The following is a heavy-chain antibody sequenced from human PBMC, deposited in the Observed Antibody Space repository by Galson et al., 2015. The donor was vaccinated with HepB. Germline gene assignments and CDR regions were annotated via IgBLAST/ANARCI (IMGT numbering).Heavy chain of an antibody. CDR2: TFPISGTA. CDR1: GGTFKTYA. Sequence: SGGTFKTYAISWVRQAPGHGLEWMGGTFPISGTANYAQSFQGRVTIIADASTSTVYMELSSLRSEDTAVYYCATVPLYYYDSGGRPYYFNYWGQGTLVTVSS. D-gene: IGHD3-22*01. J-gene: IGHJ4*02. V-gene: IGHV1-69*01. CDR3: ATVPLYYYDSGGRPYYFNY.